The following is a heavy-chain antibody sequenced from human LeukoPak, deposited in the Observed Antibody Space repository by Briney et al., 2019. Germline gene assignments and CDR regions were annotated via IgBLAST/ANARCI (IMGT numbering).Heavy chain of an antibody. CDR3: ARDFGFWSGYSSFDY. CDR2: IYISGST. V-gene: IGHV4-4*07. Sequence: SETLSLTCTVSGGSIRSYYWSYIRQPAGKGLEWIGRIYISGSTNYNPSLKSRVTMSVDTSKNQFSLKLSSVTAADTAVYYCARDFGFWSGYSSFDYWGQGTLVTVSS. CDR1: GGSIRSYY. D-gene: IGHD3-3*01. J-gene: IGHJ4*02.